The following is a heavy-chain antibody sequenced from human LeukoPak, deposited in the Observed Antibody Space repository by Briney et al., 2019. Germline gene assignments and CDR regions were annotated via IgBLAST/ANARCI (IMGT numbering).Heavy chain of an antibody. CDR2: IIPILGIA. D-gene: IGHD2-15*01. Sequence: GASVKVSCKASGGTFSSYAISWVRQAPGQGLEWVGRIIPILGIANYAQKFQGRVTITADKSTSTAYMELSSLRSEDTAVYYCARDHRWSRHFDYWGQGTLVTVSS. V-gene: IGHV1-69*04. CDR3: ARDHRWSRHFDY. CDR1: GGTFSSYA. J-gene: IGHJ4*02.